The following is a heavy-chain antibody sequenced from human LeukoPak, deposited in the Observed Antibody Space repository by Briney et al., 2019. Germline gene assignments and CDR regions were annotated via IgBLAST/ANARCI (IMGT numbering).Heavy chain of an antibody. CDR1: GGSFSGYY. Sequence: SETLSLNCAVYGGSFSGYYWSWIRQPPGKGLEWIGEINHSGSTNYNPSLKSRVTISVDTSKNQFSLKLSSVTAADTAVYYCARRQRPDGYCSSTSCYTESWFDPWGQGTLVTVSS. J-gene: IGHJ5*02. CDR2: INHSGST. D-gene: IGHD2-2*02. CDR3: ARRQRPDGYCSSTSCYTESWFDP. V-gene: IGHV4-34*01.